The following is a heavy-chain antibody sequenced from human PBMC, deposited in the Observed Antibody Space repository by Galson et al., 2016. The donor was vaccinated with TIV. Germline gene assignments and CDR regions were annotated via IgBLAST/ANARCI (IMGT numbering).Heavy chain of an antibody. Sequence: QSGAEVKKPGESLKISCKASGYSFTSFWIGWVRQMPGKGLEWMGVIYPGDSYTTYSPSFQGPVTISADKSSNTAYLQWSSLMASDTAMYFCASSRPELRYFDWQRPQYFDPWGQGTLVTVSS. V-gene: IGHV5-51*01. CDR2: IYPGDSYT. CDR1: GYSFTSFW. J-gene: IGHJ5*02. CDR3: ASSRPELRYFDWQRPQYFDP. D-gene: IGHD3-9*01.